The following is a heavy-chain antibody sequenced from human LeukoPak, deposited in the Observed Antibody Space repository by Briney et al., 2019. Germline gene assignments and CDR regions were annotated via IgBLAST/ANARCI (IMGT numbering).Heavy chain of an antibody. V-gene: IGHV1-2*02. Sequence: ASVKVSCKASGYSFNGYYLHWLRQAPGQGLEWMGWINPNSGGTNYAQKFQGRVTMTRDTSISTAYMELSRLRSDDTAVYYCARDGPQYYDFWSALGGPNYYYYYGMDVWGQGTTVTVSS. CDR2: INPNSGGT. J-gene: IGHJ6*02. CDR3: ARDGPQYYDFWSALGGPNYYYYYGMDV. D-gene: IGHD3-3*01. CDR1: GYSFNGYY.